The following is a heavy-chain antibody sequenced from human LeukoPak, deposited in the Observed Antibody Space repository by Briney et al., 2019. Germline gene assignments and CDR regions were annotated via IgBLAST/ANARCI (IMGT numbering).Heavy chain of an antibody. J-gene: IGHJ4*02. D-gene: IGHD1-26*01. CDR1: GFTFSSFW. CDR3: ARDVGGSLDY. Sequence: GGSLRLSCAASGFTFSSFWVAWVRQAPGKGLEWVANIKHDGSDKNSVDSVKGRFTISRDNAKNSLYLQMNFLRAEDTAVYYCARDVGGSLDYWGQGTLVTVSS. V-gene: IGHV3-7*05. CDR2: IKHDGSDK.